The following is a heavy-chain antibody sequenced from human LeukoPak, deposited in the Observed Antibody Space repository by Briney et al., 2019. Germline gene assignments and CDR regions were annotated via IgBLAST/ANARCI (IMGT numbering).Heavy chain of an antibody. Sequence: GGSLRLSCAASGLTFSSYGMSWVRQAPGRGLEWVSAISTTGGTTYYADSVRGRFTISRDNSRNTLYLQMNSLRAEDTAIYYCAKVTFGGVIVRGGFDYWGRGTLVTVSS. CDR2: ISTTGGTT. CDR1: GLTFSSYG. CDR3: AKVTFGGVIVRGGFDY. V-gene: IGHV3-23*01. J-gene: IGHJ4*02. D-gene: IGHD3-16*02.